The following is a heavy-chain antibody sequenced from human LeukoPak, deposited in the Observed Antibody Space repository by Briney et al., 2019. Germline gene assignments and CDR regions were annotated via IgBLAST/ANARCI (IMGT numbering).Heavy chain of an antibody. CDR1: GFTFTNYW. D-gene: IGHD5-24*01. CDR3: ARDGIDGYIDY. V-gene: IGHV3-7*01. J-gene: IGHJ4*02. Sequence: GGSLRLSCAASGFTFTNYWLSWVRQAPGKGLEWVANIKVDGSREYYVDSVKGRFTISRDNAKSSLYLQMNSLSAEDTAVYYCARDGIDGYIDYWGQGTRVTVSS. CDR2: IKVDGSRE.